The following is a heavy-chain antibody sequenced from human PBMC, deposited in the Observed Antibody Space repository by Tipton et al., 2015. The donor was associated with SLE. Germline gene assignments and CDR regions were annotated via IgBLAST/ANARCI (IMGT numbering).Heavy chain of an antibody. CDR3: ARGYCSSTSCEGFDY. J-gene: IGHJ4*02. CDR1: GGSFSGYY. CDR2: INHSGST. Sequence: TLSLTCAVYGGSFSGYYWSWIRQPPGKGLEWIGEINHSGSTNYNPSLKSRVTISVDRSKNQFSLKLSSVTAADTAVYYCARGYCSSTSCEGFDYWGQGTLVTVSS. D-gene: IGHD2-2*01. V-gene: IGHV4-34*01.